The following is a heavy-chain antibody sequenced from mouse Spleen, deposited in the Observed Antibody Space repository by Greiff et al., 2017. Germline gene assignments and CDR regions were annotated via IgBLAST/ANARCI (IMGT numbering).Heavy chain of an antibody. CDR2: INPSNGRT. Sequence: QVQLQQPGAELVKPGASVKLSCKASGYTFTSYWMHWVKQRPGQGLEWIGEINPSNGRTNYNEKFKSKATLTVDKSSSTAYMQLSSLTSEDSAVYYCAIIYDGYYVGYWGQGTTLTVSS. CDR3: AIIYDGYYVGY. J-gene: IGHJ2*01. D-gene: IGHD2-3*01. CDR1: GYTFTSYW. V-gene: IGHV1S81*02.